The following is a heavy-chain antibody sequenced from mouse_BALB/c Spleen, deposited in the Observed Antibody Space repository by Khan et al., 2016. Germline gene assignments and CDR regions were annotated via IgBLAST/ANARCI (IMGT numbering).Heavy chain of an antibody. CDR1: GYTFISYL. CDR3: ARSGGKLLTTLFAY. V-gene: IGHV1-4*01. CDR2: ITPSTGYT. D-gene: IGHD2-12*01. Sequence: QIQLVQSGTELAKPGASVKMSCKASGYTFISYLMHWIKQRPGQGLEWIGYITPSTGYTDYNQKFKDKATLTADKSSSTAYIQLSSLTSEDSAVYYCARSGGKLLTTLFAYWGQGTLVTVSA. J-gene: IGHJ3*01.